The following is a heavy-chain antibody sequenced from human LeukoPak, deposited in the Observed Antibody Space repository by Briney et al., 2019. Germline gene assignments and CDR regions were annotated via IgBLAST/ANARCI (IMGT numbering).Heavy chain of an antibody. CDR3: VGDPPNSGYAFQV. J-gene: IGHJ3*01. CDR1: GFTFRSHA. Sequence: SGGSLRLSCAASGFTFRSHAFHWVRQAPGKGLEWVAFISWDGNIQYYAESVKGRFTISRDNSKNMVYLQMNSLRAEDTALYYCVGDPPNSGYAFQVWGHGTVVTVSS. CDR2: ISWDGNIQ. V-gene: IGHV3-30-3*01. D-gene: IGHD3-22*01.